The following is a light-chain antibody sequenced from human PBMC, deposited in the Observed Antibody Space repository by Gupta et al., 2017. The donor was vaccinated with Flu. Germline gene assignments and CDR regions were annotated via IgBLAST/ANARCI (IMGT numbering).Light chain of an antibody. V-gene: IGKV1-33*01. J-gene: IGKJ2*01. CDR3: QQYDNLPLT. CDR1: QDIRNF. Sequence: DIQMTQSPSSLSASVGDRVTISCQASQDIRNFLNWFQQKPGRAPKVLIYDASNLEPGVPSRFSGSGSGTDFTLAISSLQPEDIATYYCQQYDNLPLTFGQGTKLEIK. CDR2: DAS.